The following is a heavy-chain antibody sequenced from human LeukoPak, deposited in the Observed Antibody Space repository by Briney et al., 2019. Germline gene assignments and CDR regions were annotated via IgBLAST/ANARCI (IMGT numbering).Heavy chain of an antibody. CDR2: IYYSGST. J-gene: IGHJ2*01. Sequence: SETLSLTCTVSGGSISSSSYYWGWIRQPPGKGLEWIGSIYYSGSTYYNPSLKSRVTISVDTSRNHFSLKLSSVTAADTAVYYCARDLGYCSGGSCYPYWYFDLWGRGTLVTVSS. D-gene: IGHD2-15*01. V-gene: IGHV4-39*07. CDR3: ARDLGYCSGGSCYPYWYFDL. CDR1: GGSISSSSYY.